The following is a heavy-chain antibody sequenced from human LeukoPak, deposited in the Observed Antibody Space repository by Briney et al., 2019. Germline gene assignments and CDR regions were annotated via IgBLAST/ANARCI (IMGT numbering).Heavy chain of an antibody. CDR1: GYTFTSYD. J-gene: IGHJ4*02. V-gene: IGHV1-8*01. D-gene: IGHD5-12*01. Sequence: ASLKVSCKASGYTFTSYDINWVRQATGQGLEWMGWMNPNSGNTGYAHKFQGRVTMTRNTSISTAYMELSSLRSEDTAVYYCARTDGYDHFDYWGQGTLVTVSS. CDR2: MNPNSGNT. CDR3: ARTDGYDHFDY.